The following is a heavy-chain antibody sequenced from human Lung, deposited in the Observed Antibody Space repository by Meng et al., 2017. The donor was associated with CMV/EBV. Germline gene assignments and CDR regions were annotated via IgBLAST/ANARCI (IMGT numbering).Heavy chain of an antibody. D-gene: IGHD6-19*01. CDR1: GDSMNNYC. V-gene: IGHV4-4*07. J-gene: IGHJ4*02. Sequence: QSQVPEPGPASCHPSHPCSLPCTASGDSMNNYCWIWHRPCDGKEREWIGRISTSRSINYNPSLTSRVTLSVDTSKNQISLQLSSVTATDTDVYSCARAVADTANFDYWGQGTLVTVSS. CDR3: ARAVADTANFDY. CDR2: ISTSRSI.